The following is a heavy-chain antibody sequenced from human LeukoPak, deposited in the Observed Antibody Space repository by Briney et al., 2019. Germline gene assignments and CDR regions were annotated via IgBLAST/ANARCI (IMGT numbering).Heavy chain of an antibody. J-gene: IGHJ3*02. V-gene: IGHV5-51*01. CDR1: GYSFPSSW. CDR3: AKLGYCSRGTCHSFDI. D-gene: IGHD2-15*01. Sequence: RGESLKISCKGSGYSFPSSWIGWVRQMPGKGLEWMGIIYPGDSDTRYSPSFEGQVTISADKSVSTAYLQWTSLEASDTAMYYCAKLGYCSRGTCHSFDIWGQGTMVTVSS. CDR2: IYPGDSDT.